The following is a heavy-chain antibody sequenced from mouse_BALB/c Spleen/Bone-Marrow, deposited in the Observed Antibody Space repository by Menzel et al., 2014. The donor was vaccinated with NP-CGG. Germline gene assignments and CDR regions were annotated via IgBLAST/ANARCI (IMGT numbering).Heavy chain of an antibody. Sequence: VKLQQSGPELVKPGASAKMSCKASGYTFTDYYMTWVRQSHGKSLEWIGDINPNNGDTFYNQKFKGKATLTVDKSSSTAYMQLNSLTSEDSSVYYCARDYGSSYVAYWGQGTLVTVSA. J-gene: IGHJ3*01. V-gene: IGHV1-26*01. D-gene: IGHD1-1*01. CDR1: GYTFTDYY. CDR3: ARDYGSSYVAY. CDR2: INPNNGDT.